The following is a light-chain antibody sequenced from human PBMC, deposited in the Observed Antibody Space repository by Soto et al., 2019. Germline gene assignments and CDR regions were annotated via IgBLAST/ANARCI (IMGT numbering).Light chain of an antibody. V-gene: IGLV9-49*01. CDR1: SGYSNYK. CDR3: GADHGSGNNFVVV. J-gene: IGLJ2*01. CDR2: VGTGGIVG. Sequence: QSVLTQPPSASASLGASVTLTCTLSSGYSNYKVDWYQQRPGEGPRFVMRVGTGGIVGSKGDDIPDRFSVLASGLNRYLTIKNIQEEDESDYHCGADHGSGNNFVVVFGGGTKLTVL.